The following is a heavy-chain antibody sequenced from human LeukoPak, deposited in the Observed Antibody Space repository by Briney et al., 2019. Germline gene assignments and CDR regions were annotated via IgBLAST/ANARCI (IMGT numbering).Heavy chain of an antibody. Sequence: SETLSLTCTVSGYSISSGYYWGWIRQPPGKGLEWIGSIYHSGSTYYNPSLKSRVTISVDTSKNQFSLKLSSVTAADTAVYYCARDGGQYSSSWYWFDPWGQGTLVTVSS. CDR1: GYSISSGYY. CDR2: IYHSGST. J-gene: IGHJ5*02. CDR3: ARDGGQYSSSWYWFDP. V-gene: IGHV4-38-2*02. D-gene: IGHD6-13*01.